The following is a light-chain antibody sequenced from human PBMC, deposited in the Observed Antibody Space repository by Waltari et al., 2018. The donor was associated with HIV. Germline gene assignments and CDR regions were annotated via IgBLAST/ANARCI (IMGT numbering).Light chain of an antibody. CDR3: QSYDSSLSAYV. V-gene: IGLV1-40*01. J-gene: IGLJ1*01. CDR2: LNS. Sequence: QSVLTQPPSVSGAPGQRVTISCTGSSSNIGAGYDVHWYQQLPGTAPKPLIFLNSNRPSWVPDRFSGSKSGTSASLAITGLQAEDEADYYCQSYDSSLSAYVFGTGTKVTVL. CDR1: SSNIGAGYD.